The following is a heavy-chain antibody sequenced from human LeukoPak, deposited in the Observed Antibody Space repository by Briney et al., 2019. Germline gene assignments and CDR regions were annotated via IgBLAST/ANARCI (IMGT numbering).Heavy chain of an antibody. CDR1: GFTFSNYW. CDR2: INRDGSER. V-gene: IGHV3-7*03. CDR3: ARRNAMDV. Sequence: GGSLRLSCAASGFTFSNYWMTWVRQAPGKGLEWVANINRDGSERYYVDPVKGRFTISRDDAKSSLYLQMNSLRAEDTAVYYCARRNAMDVWGQGTTVIVFS. J-gene: IGHJ6*02.